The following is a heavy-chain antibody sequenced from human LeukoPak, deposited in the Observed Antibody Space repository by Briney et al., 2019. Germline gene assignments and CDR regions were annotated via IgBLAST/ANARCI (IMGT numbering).Heavy chain of an antibody. CDR1: GYSFTGYY. V-gene: IGHV1-2*02. CDR2: INPNSGGT. J-gene: IGHJ6*03. Sequence: ASVKVSCKASGYSFTGYYMHWVRQAPGQGLEWMGWINPNSGGTNYAQKFQGRVTMTRDTSISTAYMELSRLRSDDTAVYYCARHGRNYYYYYMDVWGKGTTVTVSS. D-gene: IGHD2-15*01. CDR3: ARHGRNYYYYYMDV.